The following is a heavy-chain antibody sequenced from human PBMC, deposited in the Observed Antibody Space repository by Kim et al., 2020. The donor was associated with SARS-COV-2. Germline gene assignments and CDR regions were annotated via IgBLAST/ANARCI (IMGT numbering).Heavy chain of an antibody. CDR1: GYTLTELS. CDR3: ATAPTNYYYYGMDV. V-gene: IGHV1-24*01. J-gene: IGHJ6*02. Sequence: ASVKVSCKVSGYTLTELSMHWVRQAPGKGLEWMGGFDPEDGETIYAQKFQGRVTMTEDTSTDTAYMELSSLRSEDTAVYYCATAPTNYYYYGMDVWGQGTTVTVSS. CDR2: FDPEDGET.